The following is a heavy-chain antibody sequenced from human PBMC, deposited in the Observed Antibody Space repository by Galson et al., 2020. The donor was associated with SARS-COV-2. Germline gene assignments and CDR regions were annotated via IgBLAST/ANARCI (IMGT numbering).Heavy chain of an antibody. D-gene: IGHD2-15*01. J-gene: IGHJ4*02. V-gene: IGHV3-30*02. CDR2: IYYDGSDK. Sequence: GESLKISCAASGFTFSSHAMHWVRQAPGKGLEWVAQIYYDGSDKYYADSVKGRFTISRDNSKNTLYLQMNSLRAEDTAVYYCAKDIIGYCSGGSCYYFDYWGQGTRVTVSS. CDR1: GFTFSSHA. CDR3: AKDIIGYCSGGSCYYFDY.